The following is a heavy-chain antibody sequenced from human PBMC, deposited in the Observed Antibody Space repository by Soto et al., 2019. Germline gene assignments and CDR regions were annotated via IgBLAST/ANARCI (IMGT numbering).Heavy chain of an antibody. J-gene: IGHJ6*02. V-gene: IGHV1-8*01. D-gene: IGHD2-15*01. CDR1: GYTFTSYD. CDR2: MNPNSGNT. CDR3: ARAGCSGGSCLTYYYYYGMDV. Sequence: GASVKVSCKASGYTFTSYDINWVRQATGQGLEWMGWMNPNSGNTGYAQKFQGRVTMTRNTFISTAYMELSSLRSEDTAVYYCARAGCSGGSCLTYYYYYGMDVWGQGTTVTVSS.